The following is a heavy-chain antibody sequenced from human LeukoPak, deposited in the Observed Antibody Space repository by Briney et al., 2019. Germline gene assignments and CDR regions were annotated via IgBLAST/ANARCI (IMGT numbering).Heavy chain of an antibody. J-gene: IGHJ4*02. CDR1: GYTFTTYG. V-gene: IGHV1-18*04. D-gene: IGHD3-10*01. CDR2: ISGYNGKT. Sequence: ASVKVSCKASGYTFTTYGISWVRQAPGKGLEGVGWISGYNGKTEYAQKFQGRVTMTTDTSRSTAHMEQRSLTTDDTAVYYCARDIGVSQFDYWGQGTLVTVSS. CDR3: ARDIGVSQFDY.